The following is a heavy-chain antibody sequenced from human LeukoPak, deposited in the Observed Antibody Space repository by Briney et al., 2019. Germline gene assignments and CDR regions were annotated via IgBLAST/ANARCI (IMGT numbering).Heavy chain of an antibody. CDR2: ISSSGSTI. D-gene: IGHD6-6*01. CDR3: ARDEYSSSSEYYYYYYYMDV. Sequence: GGSLRLSCAASGFTFSSYEMNWVRQAPGKGLEWVSYISSSGSTIYYADSVKGRFTISRDNAKNSLYLQMNSLRAEDTAVYYCARDEYSSSSEYYYYYYYMDVWGKGTTVTVS. V-gene: IGHV3-48*03. CDR1: GFTFSSYE. J-gene: IGHJ6*03.